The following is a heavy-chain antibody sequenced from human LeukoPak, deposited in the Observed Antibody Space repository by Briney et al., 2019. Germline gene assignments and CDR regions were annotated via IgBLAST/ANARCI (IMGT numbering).Heavy chain of an antibody. Sequence: ASVKVSCKASGYTFTGYFMHWVRQAPGQGLEWMGWINPNSGGTNFAQKFQGRVIMTRDTSISTAYMELSRLRSDDTAVYFCARGELRTLFDYWGQGTLVTVSS. D-gene: IGHD1-7*01. CDR1: GYTFTGYF. V-gene: IGHV1-2*02. CDR2: INPNSGGT. J-gene: IGHJ4*02. CDR3: ARGELRTLFDY.